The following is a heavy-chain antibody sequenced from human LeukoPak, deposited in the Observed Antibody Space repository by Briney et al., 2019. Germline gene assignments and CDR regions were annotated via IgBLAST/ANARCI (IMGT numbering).Heavy chain of an antibody. D-gene: IGHD5-24*01. CDR1: VGTFSSYA. J-gene: IGHJ4*02. Sequence: GASVKVSCKASVGTFSSYAISCVRRAPAQGLEWMGGIIPIFGTANYAQKFQGRVTITTDESTSTAYMELSSLRSEDTAVYYCAIAVEMATIRGVTGSLDYWGQGTLVTVSS. V-gene: IGHV1-69*05. CDR2: IIPIFGTA. CDR3: AIAVEMATIRGVTGSLDY.